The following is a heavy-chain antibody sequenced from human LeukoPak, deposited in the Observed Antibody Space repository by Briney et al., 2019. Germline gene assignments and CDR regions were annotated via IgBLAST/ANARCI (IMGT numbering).Heavy chain of an antibody. V-gene: IGHV3-21*01. J-gene: IGHJ4*02. CDR1: GFTFSSYS. D-gene: IGHD4-17*01. Sequence: GGSLRLSCAASGFTFSSYSMNWARQAPGKGLEWVSSISSSSSSYIYYADSVKGRFTISRDNAKNSLYLQMNSLRAEDTAVYYCAYGDTERDFDYWGQGTLVTVSS. CDR3: AYGDTERDFDY. CDR2: ISSSSSSYI.